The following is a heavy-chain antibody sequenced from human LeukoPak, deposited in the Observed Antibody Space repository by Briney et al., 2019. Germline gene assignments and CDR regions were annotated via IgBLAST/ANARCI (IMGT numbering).Heavy chain of an antibody. CDR1: GGSISSSSYY. CDR2: IYYSGST. V-gene: IGHV4-39*01. D-gene: IGHD1-26*01. J-gene: IGHJ4*02. Sequence: SETLSLTRTVSGGSISSSSYYWGWIRQPPGKGLEWIGSIYYSGSTYYNPSLKSRVTISVDTSKNQFSLKLSSVTAADTAVYYCASRLVGATVDYWGQGTLVTVSS. CDR3: ASRLVGATVDY.